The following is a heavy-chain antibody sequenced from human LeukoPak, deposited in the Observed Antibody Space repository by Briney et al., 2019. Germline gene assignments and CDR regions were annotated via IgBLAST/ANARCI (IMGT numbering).Heavy chain of an antibody. CDR2: ISGSGGST. CDR1: GFTFSSYA. D-gene: IGHD3-10*01. Sequence: PGGSLRLSCAASGFTFSSYAMSWVRQAPGKGLEWVSAISGSGGSTYYADSVKGRFTISRDNSKNTLYLQMNSLRAEDTAVYYCAKDSQGRELLPYYFDYWGQGTLVTVSS. V-gene: IGHV3-23*01. CDR3: AKDSQGRELLPYYFDY. J-gene: IGHJ4*02.